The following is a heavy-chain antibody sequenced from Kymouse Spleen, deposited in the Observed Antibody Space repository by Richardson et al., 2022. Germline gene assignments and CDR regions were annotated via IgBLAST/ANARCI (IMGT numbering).Heavy chain of an antibody. CDR2: IYYSGST. Sequence: QLQLQESGPGLVKPSETLSLTCTVSGGSISSSSYYWGWIRQPPGKGLEWIGSIYYSGSTYYNPSLKSRVTISVDTSKNQFSLKLSSVTAADTAVYYCASRYSSSWYSFFDYWGQGTLVTVSS. CDR3: ASRYSSSWYSFFDY. D-gene: IGHD6-13*01. J-gene: IGHJ4*02. CDR1: GGSISSSSYY. V-gene: IGHV4-39*01.